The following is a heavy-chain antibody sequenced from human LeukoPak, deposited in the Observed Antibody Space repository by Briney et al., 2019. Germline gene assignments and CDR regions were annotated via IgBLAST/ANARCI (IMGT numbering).Heavy chain of an antibody. D-gene: IGHD2-15*01. J-gene: IGHJ4*02. Sequence: GGSLSLSCATSGFDFSNSCMNWFRQAPGKGLEWLSSIDSTSRHIVYTDSVKGRFTISRDNAKNALYLQMDSLGIDDTAVYYCAKDRGEVATPPTRGQDYWGQGTLVTVSS. CDR3: AKDRGEVATPPTRGQDY. V-gene: IGHV3-21*01. CDR1: GFDFSNSC. CDR2: IDSTSRHI.